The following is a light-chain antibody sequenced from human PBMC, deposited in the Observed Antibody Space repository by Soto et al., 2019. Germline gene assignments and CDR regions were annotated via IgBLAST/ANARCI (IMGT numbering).Light chain of an antibody. CDR1: QSVSSN. CDR2: GAS. J-gene: IGKJ2*01. Sequence: EIVMTPSPAPLSVSPGERATLSCRASQSVSSNLAWYQQTPGQAPRLLISGASTRATGIPARFSGSGSGTEFTLTISSLQSEDFAVYYCQQYNNWPPMYTFGQGTKVDIK. CDR3: QQYNNWPPMYT. V-gene: IGKV3-15*01.